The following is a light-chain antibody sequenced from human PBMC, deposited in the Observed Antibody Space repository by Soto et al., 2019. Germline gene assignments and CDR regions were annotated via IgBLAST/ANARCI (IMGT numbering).Light chain of an antibody. V-gene: IGKV3-20*01. Sequence: EIVLTQSPGTLSLSPGERATLSCRASQSVSSSYFACYQQKPGQAPRLLIYAATRTAAGIPDRFSGSGSGTDFTLTISRLEHEYFALYYCQQYGSSPRSFGQGTRLEIK. CDR2: AAT. J-gene: IGKJ5*01. CDR1: QSVSSSY. CDR3: QQYGSSPRS.